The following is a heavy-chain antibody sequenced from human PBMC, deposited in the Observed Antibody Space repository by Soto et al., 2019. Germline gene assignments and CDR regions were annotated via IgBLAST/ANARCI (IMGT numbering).Heavy chain of an antibody. D-gene: IGHD2-2*01. Sequence: QVQLVESGGGVVQPGRSLRLSCVGSGFTFSTYGMHWVRQAPGKGLEWVAVISYDGNNKYYADSVKGRLTISRDNSKNTVYLQMNSLRGEDTAVYYCAKGQHCSSTSCYFYHYGMDVWGQGTTAAVSS. CDR1: GFTFSTYG. CDR3: AKGQHCSSTSCYFYHYGMDV. CDR2: ISYDGNNK. V-gene: IGHV3-30*18. J-gene: IGHJ6*02.